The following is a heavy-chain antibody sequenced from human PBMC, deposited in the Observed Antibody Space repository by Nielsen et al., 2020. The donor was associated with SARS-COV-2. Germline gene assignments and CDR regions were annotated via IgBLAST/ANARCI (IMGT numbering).Heavy chain of an antibody. J-gene: IGHJ6*02. CDR2: IYFSGRT. CDR3: ARESSGYDHYNYGMDV. CDR1: GGSISSGGYY. Sequence: SEILSLTCTVSGGSISSGGYYWSWIRHHPGKGLEWIGYIYFSGRTCYNPSLKSRVTISVDTSKNQFSLSLRSVTAADTAVYYYARESSGYDHYNYGMDVWGQGTTVTVSS. V-gene: IGHV4-31*03. D-gene: IGHD5-12*01.